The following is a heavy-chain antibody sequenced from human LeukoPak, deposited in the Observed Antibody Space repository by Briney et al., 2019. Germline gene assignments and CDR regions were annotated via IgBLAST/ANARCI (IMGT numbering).Heavy chain of an antibody. CDR3: AKSSRVSNADAVL. CDR2: LRGNGDT. D-gene: IGHD1-1*01. J-gene: IGHJ4*02. Sequence: PGGSLRLSCAASGFTFSSYAMSWVREAPARGLEWVSSLRGNGDTFYADSVKGRFTLSRDDSRNTVYLQLNNLRVEDTAVYYCAKSSRVSNADAVLWSQGTVVTVSP. CDR1: GFTFSSYA. V-gene: IGHV3-23*01.